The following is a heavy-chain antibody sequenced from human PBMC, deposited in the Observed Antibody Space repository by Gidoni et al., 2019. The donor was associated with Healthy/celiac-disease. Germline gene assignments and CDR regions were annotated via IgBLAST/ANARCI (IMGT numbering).Heavy chain of an antibody. CDR2: IYYSGST. J-gene: IGHJ2*01. CDR1: GGSISSSSYY. Sequence: QLQLQESGPGLVKPSEILSLTCTVSGGSISSSSYYWGWIRQPPGKGLEWIGSIYYSGSTYYNPSLKSRVTISVDTSKNQFSLKLSSVTAADTAVYYCARDSYGYDWYFDLWGRGTLVTVSS. CDR3: ARDSYGYDWYFDL. V-gene: IGHV4-39*07. D-gene: IGHD5-18*01.